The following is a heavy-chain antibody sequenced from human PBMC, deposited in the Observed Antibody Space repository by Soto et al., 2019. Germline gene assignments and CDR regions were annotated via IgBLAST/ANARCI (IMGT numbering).Heavy chain of an antibody. CDR3: VRQFGSWVREIDF. D-gene: IGHD3-16*01. Sequence: QVQLQESGPRLVKPSETLSLTCTVSADSVSSTTFYWGWVRQPPGGGLEFIGNIYYSGHTYYNPSLQSRVTISVDTSKNQFFLRLTSVTAADTAVYYCVRQFGSWVREIDFWDRGTLVTVSS. CDR2: IYYSGHT. J-gene: IGHJ4*02. V-gene: IGHV4-39*01. CDR1: ADSVSSTTFY.